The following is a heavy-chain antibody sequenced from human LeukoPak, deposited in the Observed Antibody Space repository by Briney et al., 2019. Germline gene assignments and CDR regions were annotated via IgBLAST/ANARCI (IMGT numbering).Heavy chain of an antibody. Sequence: SETLSLTCNVSGYSISSGYYWAWIRQSPGKGLEWIGSIYHSGSTYYNPSLKSRVTMSVDTSKNQFPLKLSSVTAADTAVYYCARVEEGYGSGRRENYYYYYMDVWGKGTTVTISS. CDR2: IYHSGST. CDR3: ARVEEGYGSGRRENYYYYYMDV. V-gene: IGHV4-38-2*02. J-gene: IGHJ6*03. CDR1: GYSISSGYY. D-gene: IGHD3-10*01.